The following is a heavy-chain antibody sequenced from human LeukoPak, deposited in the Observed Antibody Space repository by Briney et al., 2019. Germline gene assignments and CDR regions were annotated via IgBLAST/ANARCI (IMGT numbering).Heavy chain of an antibody. CDR1: GFTFSSYW. V-gene: IGHV3-7*01. CDR3: AREDHSNYEY. D-gene: IGHD4-11*01. Sequence: GGSLRLSCAASGFTFSSYWMSWVRQAPGKGLEWVASIKQDGTEKYYVGSVKGRFTISKDNAKNSLYLQMNSLRAEDTAVYYCAREDHSNYEYWGQGTLVTVSS. CDR2: IKQDGTEK. J-gene: IGHJ4*02.